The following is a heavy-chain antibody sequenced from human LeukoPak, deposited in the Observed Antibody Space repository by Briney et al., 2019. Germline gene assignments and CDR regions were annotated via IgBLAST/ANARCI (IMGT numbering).Heavy chain of an antibody. Sequence: SETLSLTCAVYGGSFSGYYWSWIRQPPGKGLEWIGEINHSGSTNYNPSLKSRVPISVDTSKNQFSLKLSSVTAADTAVYYCARVEIVVVWYFDLWGRGTLVTVSS. D-gene: IGHD3-22*01. J-gene: IGHJ2*01. CDR1: GGSFSGYY. CDR2: INHSGST. CDR3: ARVEIVVVWYFDL. V-gene: IGHV4-34*01.